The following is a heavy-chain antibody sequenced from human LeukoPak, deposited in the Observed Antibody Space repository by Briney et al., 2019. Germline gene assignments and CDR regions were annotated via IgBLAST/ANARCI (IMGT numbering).Heavy chain of an antibody. V-gene: IGHV3-53*01. D-gene: IGHD3-22*01. CDR3: ARGPDSSGYYPAIDY. CDR2: IYSGGST. CDR1: GFTVSSNY. J-gene: IGHJ4*02. Sequence: PGGSLRLSCAASGFTVSSNYMSWVRQAPGKGLEWGSVIYSGGSTYYADSVTGRFTISRDNSTSTRYLQMNSLRAEDTAVYYCARGPDSSGYYPAIDYWGQGTLVTVSS.